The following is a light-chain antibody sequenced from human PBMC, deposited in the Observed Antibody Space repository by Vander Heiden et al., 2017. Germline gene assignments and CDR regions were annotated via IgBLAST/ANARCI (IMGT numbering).Light chain of an antibody. Sequence: QLVLTQSPYASASLGASVKLTCTLSSGHSSYAVAWHRQQPEKAPSYLMMLNSDGSHSTGDGLPDRFSTSSSGAALTLTIASVEAEDEYYYYSQTWSTGIRVFGGGTKLTVL. CDR1: SGHSSYA. V-gene: IGLV4-69*01. CDR3: QTWSTGIRV. CDR2: LNSDGSH. J-gene: IGLJ3*02.